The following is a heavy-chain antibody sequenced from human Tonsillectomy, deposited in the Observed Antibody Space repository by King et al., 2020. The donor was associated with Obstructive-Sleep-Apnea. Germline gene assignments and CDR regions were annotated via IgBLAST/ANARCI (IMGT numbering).Heavy chain of an antibody. Sequence: PLQESGPRLVKPSQTLSLTCTVSGGSITSGGYYWSWIRQHPGKGLEWIGDIYYSGSTHYNPSLKSRISISVDTSDKAFSLKLNSVSAADTAVYYCARDGDGSGSYHYWGQGTLVTVSS. J-gene: IGHJ4*02. CDR1: GGSITSGGYY. CDR3: ARDGDGSGSYHY. D-gene: IGHD3-10*01. V-gene: IGHV4-31*03. CDR2: IYYSGST.